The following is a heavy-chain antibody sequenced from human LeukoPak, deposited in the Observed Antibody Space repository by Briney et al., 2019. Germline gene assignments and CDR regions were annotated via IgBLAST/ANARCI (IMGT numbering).Heavy chain of an antibody. D-gene: IGHD3-3*01. J-gene: IGHJ4*02. Sequence: SETLSLTCTVSGGSISSSSYYWGWIRQPPGKGLEWIGSIYYSGSTYYNPSLKSRVTISVDTSKNQFSLKLSSVTAADTAVYYCARKYYDFWSLRGYFDYWGQGTLVTVSS. CDR3: ARKYYDFWSLRGYFDY. CDR1: GGSISSSSYY. V-gene: IGHV4-39*01. CDR2: IYYSGST.